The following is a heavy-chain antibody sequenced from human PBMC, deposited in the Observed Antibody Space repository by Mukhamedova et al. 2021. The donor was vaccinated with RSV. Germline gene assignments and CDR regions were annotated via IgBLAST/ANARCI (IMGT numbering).Heavy chain of an antibody. CDR3: ARQEISTANFDS. Sequence: EWIGNIYYTGSTYYNPSLKSPVTVSADTSRNQFSLRLTSVTAADTAVYDCARQEISTANFDSWDHGTLVTVSS. V-gene: IGHV4-39*01. CDR2: IYYTGST. D-gene: IGHD6-25*01. J-gene: IGHJ4*01.